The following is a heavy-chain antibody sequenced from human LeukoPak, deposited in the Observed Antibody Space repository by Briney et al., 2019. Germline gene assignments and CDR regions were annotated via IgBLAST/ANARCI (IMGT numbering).Heavy chain of an antibody. CDR3: ARDALGYSYGRDYYYYGTDV. D-gene: IGHD5-18*01. J-gene: IGHJ6*02. CDR1: GGSISSGSYY. Sequence: SQTLSLTCTVSGGSISSGSYYWSWIRQPAGKGLEWIGRIYTSGSTNYNPSLKSRVTISVDTSKNQFSLKLSSVTAADTAVYYCARDALGYSYGRDYYYYGTDVWGQGTTVTVSS. CDR2: IYTSGST. V-gene: IGHV4-61*02.